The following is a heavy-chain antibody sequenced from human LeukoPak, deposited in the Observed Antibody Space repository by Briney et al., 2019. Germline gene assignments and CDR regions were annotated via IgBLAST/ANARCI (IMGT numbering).Heavy chain of an antibody. CDR3: AKVDRITMIVVVISPGAFDM. D-gene: IGHD3-22*01. CDR2: ISGSGGNT. V-gene: IGHV3-23*01. Sequence: GGSLRLSCAASGFTFSSYVMSWVRQAPGKGLEWVAAISGSGGNTYYADSVKGRFTISRDNSKNTLYLQMNSLRAEDTAVYYCAKVDRITMIVVVISPGAFDMWGQGTMVTVSS. J-gene: IGHJ3*02. CDR1: GFTFSSYV.